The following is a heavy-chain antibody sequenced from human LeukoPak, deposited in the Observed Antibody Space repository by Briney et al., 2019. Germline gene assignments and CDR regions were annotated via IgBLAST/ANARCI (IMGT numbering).Heavy chain of an antibody. CDR3: ARRYGSGSYYHYYYGMDV. J-gene: IGHJ6*02. V-gene: IGHV4-59*08. CDR1: GGSISSYY. CDR2: IYYSGST. D-gene: IGHD3-10*01. Sequence: PSETLSLTCTVSGGSISSYYWSWIRQPPGKGLEWIGYIYYSGSTNYNPSLKSQVTISVDTSKNQFSLKLSSVTAADTAVYYCARRYGSGSYYHYYYGMDVWGQGTTVTVSS.